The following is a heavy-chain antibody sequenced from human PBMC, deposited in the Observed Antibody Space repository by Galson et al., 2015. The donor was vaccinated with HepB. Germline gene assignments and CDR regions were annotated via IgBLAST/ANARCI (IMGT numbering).Heavy chain of an antibody. CDR1: GFTFSDYY. Sequence: SLRLSCAASGFTFSDYYMSRIRQAPGKGLEWVSYISSDSSFTKYADSVKGRFTISRDNSKNSLYLQMNSLRAEDTAVYYCARVWGDYDILTGPPFDPWGQGTLVTVSS. D-gene: IGHD3-9*01. CDR3: ARVWGDYDILTGPPFDP. J-gene: IGHJ5*02. V-gene: IGHV3-11*06. CDR2: ISSDSSFT.